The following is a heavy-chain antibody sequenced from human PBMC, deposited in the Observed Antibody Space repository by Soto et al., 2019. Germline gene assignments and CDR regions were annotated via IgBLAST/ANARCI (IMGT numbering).Heavy chain of an antibody. J-gene: IGHJ5*02. Sequence: SETLSLTGTVCSDSVSSGYYYWTWIRQPPGKGLEWVGHIYFSGRTNYIPSLESRVTISLDTTKSQFSLKLTSVTAADTDVYYCARVPIDTYMIYWSDPWGQRNLVTVSS. CDR3: ARVPIDTYMIYWSDP. CDR2: IYFSGRT. D-gene: IGHD3-16*01. V-gene: IGHV4-61*01. CDR1: SDSVSSGYYY.